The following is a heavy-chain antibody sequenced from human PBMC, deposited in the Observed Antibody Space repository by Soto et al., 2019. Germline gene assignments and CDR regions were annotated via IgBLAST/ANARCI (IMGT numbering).Heavy chain of an antibody. CDR2: ISSSSSYI. J-gene: IGHJ4*02. Sequence: PGGSLRLSCAASGFTFSSYSMNWVRQAPGKGLEWVSSISSSSSYIYYADSVKGRFTISRDNAKNSLYLQMNSLRAEDTAVYYCARDYAAVEGSFDYWGQGTLVTVSS. CDR1: GFTFSSYS. CDR3: ARDYAAVEGSFDY. V-gene: IGHV3-21*01. D-gene: IGHD6-19*01.